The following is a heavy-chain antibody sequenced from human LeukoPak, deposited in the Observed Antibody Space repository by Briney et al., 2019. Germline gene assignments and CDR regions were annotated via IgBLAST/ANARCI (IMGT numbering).Heavy chain of an antibody. D-gene: IGHD6-6*01. CDR1: GFTFYDYA. Sequence: GGSLRLSCAASGFTFYDYAMQWVRQAPGKGLEWVSGIGWNSDLIGYADSVKGRFTIYRDNAKNSLFLQMNSLRVEDMALYYCVKDMMYSSSSGAFDIWGQGTMVTVSS. J-gene: IGHJ3*02. V-gene: IGHV3-9*03. CDR2: IGWNSDLI. CDR3: VKDMMYSSSSGAFDI.